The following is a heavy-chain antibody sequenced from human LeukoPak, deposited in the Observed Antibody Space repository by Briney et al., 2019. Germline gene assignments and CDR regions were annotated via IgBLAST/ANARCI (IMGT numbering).Heavy chain of an antibody. V-gene: IGHV4-34*01. CDR1: GGTFSGYY. Sequence: SETLSLTCAVYGGTFSGYYWSWIRQPPGKGLEWIGEINHGGSTNYNPSLKSRVTISVDTSKNQFSLKLSSVTAADTAVYYCARGQHHYGSGSVCYMDVWGKGTTVTVSS. D-gene: IGHD3-10*01. CDR2: INHGGST. J-gene: IGHJ6*03. CDR3: ARGQHHYGSGSVCYMDV.